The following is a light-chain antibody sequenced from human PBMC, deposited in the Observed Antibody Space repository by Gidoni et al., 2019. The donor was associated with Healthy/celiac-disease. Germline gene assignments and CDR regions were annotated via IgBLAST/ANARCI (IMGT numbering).Light chain of an antibody. V-gene: IGKV1-8*01. J-gene: IGKJ1*01. Sequence: IRLTQSPSSFSASTGVRVTITCRASQCISSYLAWYQQKPGKAPKLLIYAASTLQSGVPSRFSGSGSGTDFTLTISCLQSEDFATYYCQQYYSYPFTFGQGTKVEIK. CDR1: QCISSY. CDR3: QQYYSYPFT. CDR2: AAS.